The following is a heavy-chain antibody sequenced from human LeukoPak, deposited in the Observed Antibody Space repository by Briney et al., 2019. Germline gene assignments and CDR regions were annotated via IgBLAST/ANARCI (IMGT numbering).Heavy chain of an antibody. V-gene: IGHV4-59*08. CDR2: IYYSGTT. Sequence: SETLSLTCTVSGGSISSYYWSWIRQPPGKGLEWIGYIYYSGTTNCNPSLKSRVTISVDTSKNQFSLKLSSVTAADTAVYYCARQRPQYYYYGMDVWGQGTTVTVSS. CDR3: ARQRPQYYYYGMDV. J-gene: IGHJ6*02. CDR1: GGSISSYY.